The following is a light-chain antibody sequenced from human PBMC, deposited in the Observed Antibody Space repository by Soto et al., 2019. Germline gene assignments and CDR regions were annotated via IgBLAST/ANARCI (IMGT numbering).Light chain of an antibody. CDR2: SAS. Sequence: DIQLTQSKYSLSASVGDRVTITCQASQDISNYLNWYQQKPGKAPKLLIDSASTLQSGVPSRFSGSGSGTEFTLTINSLQPEDFATYYCQQLNIYPLPFGPGTKVDIK. CDR1: QDISNY. V-gene: IGKV1-9*01. J-gene: IGKJ3*01. CDR3: QQLNIYPLP.